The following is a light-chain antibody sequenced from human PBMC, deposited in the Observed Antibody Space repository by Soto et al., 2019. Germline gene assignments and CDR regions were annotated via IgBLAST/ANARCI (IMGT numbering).Light chain of an antibody. Sequence: QSVLTQPPSASGTPGQRVTISCSGSSSNIGSNTVNWYQQLPGTAPKLLIYSNNQRPSGVPDRFSGSKSGTSASLAISGLQSEDEADYYCCSYAGSSTFEVFGGGTKLTVL. CDR2: SNN. CDR3: CSYAGSSTFEV. J-gene: IGLJ2*01. V-gene: IGLV1-44*01. CDR1: SSNIGSNT.